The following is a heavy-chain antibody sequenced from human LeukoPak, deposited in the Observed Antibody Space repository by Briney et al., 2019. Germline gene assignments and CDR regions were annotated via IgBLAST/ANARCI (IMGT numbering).Heavy chain of an antibody. CDR3: ARVYGDYVP. V-gene: IGHV3-21*01. J-gene: IGHJ5*02. CDR2: ISSSSGYT. D-gene: IGHD4-17*01. Sequence: PGGSLRLSCAASGFTFSSYTMNWVRQAPGKGLEWVSSISSSSGYTHYADSVKGRFTISRDNAKNSLYLQMNSLRAEDTAVYYCARVYGDYVPWGQGTLVTVSS. CDR1: GFTFSSYT.